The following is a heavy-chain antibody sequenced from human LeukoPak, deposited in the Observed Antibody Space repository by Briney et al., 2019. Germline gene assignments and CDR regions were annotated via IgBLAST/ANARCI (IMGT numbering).Heavy chain of an antibody. CDR2: ITSSSNMI. CDR1: GFTFSYYS. V-gene: IGHV3-48*04. Sequence: GGSLILSCAASGFTFSYYSMNWVRLAPGKGLDWVSYITSSSNMIYYADSVKGRFTISRDNAKNSLYLQMNSLRAEDTAVYYCARVDYCGSTSCYRTNYMDVWGRGTTVTVSS. CDR3: ARVDYCGSTSCYRTNYMDV. J-gene: IGHJ6*03. D-gene: IGHD2-2*01.